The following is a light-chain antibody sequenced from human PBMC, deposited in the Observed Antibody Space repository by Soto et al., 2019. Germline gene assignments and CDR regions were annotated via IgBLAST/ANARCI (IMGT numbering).Light chain of an antibody. CDR1: QSVSSY. J-gene: IGKJ5*01. CDR3: QQRSNWPPRIT. Sequence: EIVLTQSPATLSLSPGERATLSCRASQSVSSYLAWYQQKPGQAPRLLIYEASNRATGIPARFSGSGSGTDVTLTISSLEPEDFAVYYCQQRSNWPPRITFGQGTRLEIK. V-gene: IGKV3-11*01. CDR2: EAS.